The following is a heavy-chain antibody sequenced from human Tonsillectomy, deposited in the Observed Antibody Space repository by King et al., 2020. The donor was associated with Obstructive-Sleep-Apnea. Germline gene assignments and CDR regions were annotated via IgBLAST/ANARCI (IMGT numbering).Heavy chain of an antibody. Sequence: VQLVESGGGLIQPGGSLRLSCAASGFTVSGYWMHWVRQAPGKGLVWVSRINSDGSSTTYADSVKGRFTISRVNAKNTLYLQMNSLRAEDTAVYYCARGGGHYYYYYGLDVWGQGTTVTVSS. V-gene: IGHV3-74*01. CDR3: ARGGGHYYYYYGLDV. D-gene: IGHD3-16*01. CDR1: GFTVSGYW. CDR2: INSDGSST. J-gene: IGHJ6*02.